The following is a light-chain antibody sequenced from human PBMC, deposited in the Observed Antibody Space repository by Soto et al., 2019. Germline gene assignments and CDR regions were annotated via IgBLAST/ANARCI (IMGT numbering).Light chain of an antibody. J-gene: IGLJ1*01. CDR1: SSDVGGYKY. Sequence: QSALTQPASVSGSPGQSITISCTGASSDVGGYKYVSWYQQHPGKAPKLMIYEVSNRPSGVSSRFSGSKSGNTASLTISGLQAEDEADYYCSSYTSTKIYVFGSGTKVTVL. CDR3: SSYTSTKIYV. CDR2: EVS. V-gene: IGLV2-14*01.